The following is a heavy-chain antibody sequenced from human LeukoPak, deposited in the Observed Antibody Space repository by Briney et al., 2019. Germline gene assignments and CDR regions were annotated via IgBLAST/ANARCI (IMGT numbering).Heavy chain of an antibody. CDR1: GFSSSSYA. D-gene: IGHD6-6*01. Sequence: PGGSLRLSCAASGFSSSSYAMHWVRQAPGKGLEWVAIISSDGSNKYYADSVKGRFTISRDNSKNTLYLQMNSLRAEDTAAYYCARSFRPHSSSAIYFDYWGQGTLVTVSS. J-gene: IGHJ4*02. CDR2: ISSDGSNK. CDR3: ARSFRPHSSSAIYFDY. V-gene: IGHV3-30*04.